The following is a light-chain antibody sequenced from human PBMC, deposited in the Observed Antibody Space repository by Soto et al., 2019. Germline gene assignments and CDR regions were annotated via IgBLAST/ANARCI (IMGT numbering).Light chain of an antibody. Sequence: EILMTQSPATLSVSPGERATLSCRASQSVSSNLAWYQQKPGQAPRLLIYGVSTRATDIPARFSGSGSGTDFTLTISRLEPEDFAVYYCQQYGSSGTFGQGTKVDI. J-gene: IGKJ1*01. CDR3: QQYGSSGT. CDR1: QSVSSN. CDR2: GVS. V-gene: IGKV3-15*01.